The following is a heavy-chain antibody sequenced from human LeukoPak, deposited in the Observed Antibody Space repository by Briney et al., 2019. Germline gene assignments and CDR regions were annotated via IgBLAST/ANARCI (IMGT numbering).Heavy chain of an antibody. CDR1: GGSISRSTYY. CDR3: ARSYYIGSGSYWFDP. V-gene: IGHV4-39*01. D-gene: IGHD3-10*01. Sequence: SETLSLTCTVSGGSISRSTYYWGSIRQPPGKRLEWIGSIYYSGSTYYNPSLKSRVTISVDTSKKEVSLRLSSVTAADTAVYYCARSYYIGSGSYWFDPWGQGTLVTVSS. J-gene: IGHJ5*02. CDR2: IYYSGST.